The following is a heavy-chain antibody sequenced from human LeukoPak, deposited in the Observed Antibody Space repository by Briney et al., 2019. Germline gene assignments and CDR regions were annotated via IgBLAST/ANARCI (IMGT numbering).Heavy chain of an antibody. CDR1: GDSVSSNSAA. J-gene: IGHJ1*01. D-gene: IGHD3-22*01. CDR2: TYYRSKWYN. Sequence: SQTLSLTCAIPGDSVSSNSAAWNWIRQSPSSGLEWLGRTYYRSKWYNDYAVSVKSRITINPDTSKNQFSLQLNSVTPEDTAVYYCARDGEYYDSSGYEVWGQGTLVTVSS. V-gene: IGHV6-1*01. CDR3: ARDGEYYDSSGYEV.